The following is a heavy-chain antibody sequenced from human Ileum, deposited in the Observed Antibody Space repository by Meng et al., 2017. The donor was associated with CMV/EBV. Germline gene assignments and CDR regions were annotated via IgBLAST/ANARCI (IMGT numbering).Heavy chain of an antibody. D-gene: IGHD7-27*01. CDR3: ARENWVYDY. Sequence: QVLVVQSGGEVKKTGDSVRVSCKASGYNFRDYGVTWVRQVPGQGLEWMGWTRGDNGNTNYAQKFQGRVTMTTDTFTRTAYMQLRTLRSDDSAMYYCARENWVYDYWGQGTLVTVSS. J-gene: IGHJ4*02. V-gene: IGHV1-18*01. CDR1: GYNFRDYG. CDR2: TRGDNGNT.